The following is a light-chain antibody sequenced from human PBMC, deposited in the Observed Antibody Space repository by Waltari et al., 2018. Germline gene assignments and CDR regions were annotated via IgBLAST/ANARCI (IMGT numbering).Light chain of an antibody. V-gene: IGLV1-40*01. CDR1: SSNIGAGYD. J-gene: IGLJ2*01. Sequence: QSVLTQPPSVSEPPGQRITISCTGTSSNIGAGYDVHWYLQLPGTAPKLLILGNNNRPSGVPDRFSASKSDTSASLAITGLQAEDEADYYCQSYDSSLSGVIFGGGTKLTVL. CDR3: QSYDSSLSGVI. CDR2: GNN.